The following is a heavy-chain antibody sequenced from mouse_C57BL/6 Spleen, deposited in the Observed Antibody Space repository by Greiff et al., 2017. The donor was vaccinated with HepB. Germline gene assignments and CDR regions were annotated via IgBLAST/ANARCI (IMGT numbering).Heavy chain of an antibody. V-gene: IGHV1-69*01. J-gene: IGHJ4*01. CDR2: IDPSDSYT. CDR1: GYTFTSYW. Sequence: QVQLQQPGAELVMPGASVKLSCKASGYTFTSYWMHWVKQRPGQGLEWIGEIDPSDSYTNYNQKFTGKSTLTVDKSSSTAYMQLSSLTSEDSAVYYCARGGAMDYWGQGTSVTVSS. CDR3: ARGGAMDY.